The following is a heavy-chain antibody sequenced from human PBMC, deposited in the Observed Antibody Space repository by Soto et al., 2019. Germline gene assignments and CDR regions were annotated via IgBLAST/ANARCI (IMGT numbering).Heavy chain of an antibody. CDR2: ITGSSKII. D-gene: IGHD3-10*01. CDR3: ARDSGDGYAMDV. V-gene: IGHV3-48*04. CDR1: GFTLSPYS. J-gene: IGHJ6*02. Sequence: EVQLVESGGGLVQPGGSLRLSCAASGFTLSPYSMNWVRQAPGKGLEWLSHITGSSKIIYYGDAVKGRFTISRDNAKNSLYLQMNSLTVEDTVTYYCARDSGDGYAMDVWGQGTTVTVTS.